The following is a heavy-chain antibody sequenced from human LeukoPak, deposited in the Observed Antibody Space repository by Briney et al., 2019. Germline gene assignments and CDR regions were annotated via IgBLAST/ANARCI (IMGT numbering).Heavy chain of an antibody. Sequence: PGGTLRLSCSGYGFTVSSNYMSWVRQAPWKGLEWVSVIYSAGDTYYANSVKGRFTISRDYSKNTLYLQMNSLRAEDTAVYYCAREAGDILTGGYIHVWGKGTTVTVSS. V-gene: IGHV3-66*02. J-gene: IGHJ6*03. CDR3: AREAGDILTGGYIHV. D-gene: IGHD3-9*01. CDR1: GFTVSSNY. CDR2: IYSAGDT.